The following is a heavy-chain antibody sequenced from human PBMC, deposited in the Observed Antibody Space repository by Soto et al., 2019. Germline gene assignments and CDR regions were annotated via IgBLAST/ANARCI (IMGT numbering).Heavy chain of an antibody. J-gene: IGHJ6*02. D-gene: IGHD3-3*01. CDR3: ASTIFGVVTLPYYGMDV. Sequence: ASVKVSCKASGYTFTSYAMHWVRQAPGQRLEWMGWINAGNGNTKYSQKFQGRVTITRDTSASTAYMELSSLRSEDTAVYYCASTIFGVVTLPYYGMDVWGQGTTVTAP. CDR2: INAGNGNT. CDR1: GYTFTSYA. V-gene: IGHV1-3*01.